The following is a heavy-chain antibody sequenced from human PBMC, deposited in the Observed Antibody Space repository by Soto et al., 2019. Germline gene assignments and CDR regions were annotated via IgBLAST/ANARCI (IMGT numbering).Heavy chain of an antibody. D-gene: IGHD6-6*01. CDR1: GFTLSGYA. V-gene: IGHV3-64*01. CDR3: ARRARPDFYYMDV. J-gene: IGHJ6*03. Sequence: EVQLAESGGGLAQRGGSLRLYCAASGFTLSGYAMDWVRQAPGKGLEYVSGISSNGVGTYYANSVQGRFTISRDNSKNTVYLQMGSLRPEDMAVYYCARRARPDFYYMDVWGKGTTVTVSS. CDR2: ISSNGVGT.